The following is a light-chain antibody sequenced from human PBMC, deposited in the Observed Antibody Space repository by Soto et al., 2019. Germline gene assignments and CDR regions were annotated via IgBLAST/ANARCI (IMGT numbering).Light chain of an antibody. J-gene: IGLJ1*01. V-gene: IGLV2-14*01. Sequence: QSALTQPASVSGSPGQSIPISCTGTSSDVGGYNYVSWYQQHPGKAPKLMIYEVSNRPSGVSNRFSGSKSGNTASLTISGLQAEDEADYYCSSYTSSSTHRAQVFGTGTKLTVL. CDR1: SSDVGGYNY. CDR3: SSYTSSSTHRAQV. CDR2: EVS.